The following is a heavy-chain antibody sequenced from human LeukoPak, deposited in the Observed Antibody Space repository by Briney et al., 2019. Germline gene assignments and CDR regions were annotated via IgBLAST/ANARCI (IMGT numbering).Heavy chain of an antibody. CDR3: ARAGYDSSGYYYSNRASYFDY. CDR2: INHSGST. Sequence: SETLSLTCAVYGGSFSGYYWSWIRQPPGKGLEWIGEINHSGSTNYNPSLKSRVTISVDTSKNQFSLKLSSVTAADTAVYYCARAGYDSSGYYYSNRASYFDYWGQGTLVTVSS. D-gene: IGHD3-22*01. J-gene: IGHJ4*02. CDR1: GGSFSGYY. V-gene: IGHV4-34*01.